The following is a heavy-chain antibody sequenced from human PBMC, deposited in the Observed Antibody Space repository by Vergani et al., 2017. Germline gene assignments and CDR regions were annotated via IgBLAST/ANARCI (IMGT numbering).Heavy chain of an antibody. J-gene: IGHJ6*03. Sequence: QITLKESGPTVVKPTQTLTLTCTFSGFSLSTGIMGVGWIRQPPGKALEWLALIYWNDDKRYSPSLKSRLTITKDTSKNQVVLTMTNMDPVDTATYYCAQGYYYYMDVWGKGTTVTVSS. CDR2: IYWNDDK. CDR1: GFSLSTGIMG. CDR3: AQGYYYYMDV. V-gene: IGHV2-5*01.